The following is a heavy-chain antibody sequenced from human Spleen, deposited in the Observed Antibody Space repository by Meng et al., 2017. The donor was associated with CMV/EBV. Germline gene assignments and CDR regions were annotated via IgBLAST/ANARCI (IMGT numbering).Heavy chain of an antibody. V-gene: IGHV1-46*01. D-gene: IGHD1-26*01. Sequence: ASVKVSCKASGYTFTTYYMHWVRQAPGQGFEYMGIINPRGGTTHYAQKFQGRVTMTTDTSTSTVYMELSSLRSEDTAVYYCARGAYCFDYWGQGTLVTVSS. CDR2: INPRGGTT. CDR1: GYTFTTYY. CDR3: ARGAYCFDY. J-gene: IGHJ4*02.